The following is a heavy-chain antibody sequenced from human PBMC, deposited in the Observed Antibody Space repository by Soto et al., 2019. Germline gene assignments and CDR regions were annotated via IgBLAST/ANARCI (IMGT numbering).Heavy chain of an antibody. V-gene: IGHV3-21*01. CDR3: ARLPRAMAPVDY. D-gene: IGHD5-18*01. CDR1: GFTFSSYI. CDR2: ISSSSSYI. J-gene: IGHJ4*02. Sequence: GGSLRLSCAASGFTFSSYIMNWVRQAPGKGLEWVSSISSSSSYIYYADSVKGRFTISRDNAKNSLYLQMNSLRAEDTAVYYCARLPRAMAPVDYWGQGTLVTVSS.